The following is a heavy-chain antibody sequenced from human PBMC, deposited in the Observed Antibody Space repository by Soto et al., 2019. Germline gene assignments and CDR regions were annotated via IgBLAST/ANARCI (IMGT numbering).Heavy chain of an antibody. Sequence: SXKVSYKASGYTXSSYGICLVRQAPGQGLEWMGWISAYNGNTNYAQKLQVIVTMTTYTSANTAYMELRSLRPDHSAVYYGASYSSSWQNWFDPWGQGILGTVSS. V-gene: IGHV1-18*01. CDR3: ASYSSSWQNWFDP. CDR2: ISAYNGNT. CDR1: GYTXSSYG. J-gene: IGHJ5*02. D-gene: IGHD6-13*01.